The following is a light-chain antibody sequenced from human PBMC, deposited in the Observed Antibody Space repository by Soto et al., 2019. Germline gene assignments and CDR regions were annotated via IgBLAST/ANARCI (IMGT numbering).Light chain of an antibody. CDR2: TNH. Sequence: QSVLTQPPSASGTPGQRVTISCSGSSSNIGSNLVNWYQQLPGTAPKLLIYTNHQRPSGVPDRFSGSKSGTSASLAISGLQSEDEGHYFCAAWDDSLNGLYVFGTGTKLTVL. CDR1: SSNIGSNL. J-gene: IGLJ1*01. CDR3: AAWDDSLNGLYV. V-gene: IGLV1-44*01.